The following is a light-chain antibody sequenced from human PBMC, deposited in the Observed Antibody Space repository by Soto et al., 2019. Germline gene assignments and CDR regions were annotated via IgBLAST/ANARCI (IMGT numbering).Light chain of an antibody. Sequence: AIQLTQSPSSLSASVGDRVTITCRASQGISSALAWYQQKPGKATKLLIYDASSLESGVPSRFSCSGSGTDFTLTISSLQPEDFATYYCQQFNSYPFTFGPGTKVDIK. CDR1: QGISSA. V-gene: IGKV1-13*02. CDR3: QQFNSYPFT. J-gene: IGKJ3*01. CDR2: DAS.